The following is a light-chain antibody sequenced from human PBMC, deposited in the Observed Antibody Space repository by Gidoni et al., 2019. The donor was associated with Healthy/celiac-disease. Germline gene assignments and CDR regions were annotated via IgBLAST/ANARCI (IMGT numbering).Light chain of an antibody. V-gene: IGKV3-20*01. J-gene: IGKJ3*01. CDR3: QQHGSSPSVT. CDR1: QRGSSSY. Sequence: EIVLTQSPGTLSLSPGERATRSCRASQRGSSSYLAWYQQKPGQAPRLLIYGASSRATGIPDRFSGSGSGTDFTLTISRLEPEDFAVYYCQQHGSSPSVTFXPXTKVEIK. CDR2: GAS.